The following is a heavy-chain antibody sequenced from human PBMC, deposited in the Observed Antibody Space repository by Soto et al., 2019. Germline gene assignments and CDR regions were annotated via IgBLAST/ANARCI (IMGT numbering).Heavy chain of an antibody. CDR1: GYTFTSYD. CDR2: MNPNSGNT. CDR3: ARFRWSKSTIFGVVTSWYYYYMDV. D-gene: IGHD3-3*01. J-gene: IGHJ6*03. Sequence: ASVKVSCKASGYTFTSYDINWVRQATGQGLEWMGWMNPNSGNTGYAQKLQGRDTMTRNTSISTAYMELSSLRSEDTAVYYFARFRWSKSTIFGVVTSWYYYYMDVWGKGTTVTVSS. V-gene: IGHV1-8*01.